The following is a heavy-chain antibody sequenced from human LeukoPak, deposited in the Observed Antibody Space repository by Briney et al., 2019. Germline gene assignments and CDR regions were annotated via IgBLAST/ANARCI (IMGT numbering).Heavy chain of an antibody. CDR1: GYTLTELS. V-gene: IGHV1-24*01. J-gene: IGHJ4*02. CDR2: FDPEDGET. Sequence: GASVKVSCKVSGYTLTELSMHWVRQAPGKGLEWMGGFDPEDGETIYAQKFQGRVTMTEDTSTDTAYMGLSSLRSEDTAVYYCATAPIIAVAGTPYYFDYWGQGTLVTVSS. D-gene: IGHD6-19*01. CDR3: ATAPIIAVAGTPYYFDY.